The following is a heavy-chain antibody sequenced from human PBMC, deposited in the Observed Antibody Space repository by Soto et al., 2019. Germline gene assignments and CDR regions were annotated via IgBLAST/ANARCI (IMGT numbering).Heavy chain of an antibody. CDR3: ARIGHHTYSGTHRGDY. V-gene: IGHV1-69*01. Sequence: QVQLVQSGAEVQKPGSSVKVSCKASGGTFSSYAISWVRQAPGQGLEWMGGIIPIFGTANYAQKFQGRVTITEDESTSTAYMELSSLRSEDTAVYYCARIGHHTYSGTHRGDYWGQGNLVTVSS. CDR2: IIPIFGTA. D-gene: IGHD1-26*01. J-gene: IGHJ4*02. CDR1: GGTFSSYA.